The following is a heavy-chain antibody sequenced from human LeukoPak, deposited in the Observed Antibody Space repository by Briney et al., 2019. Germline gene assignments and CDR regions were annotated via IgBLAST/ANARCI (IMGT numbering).Heavy chain of an antibody. CDR3: ARDEVRGEMSWAFDI. CDR1: GGSISSSSYY. V-gene: IGHV4-39*07. Sequence: SETLSLTCTVSGGSISSSSYYWGWIRQPPGKGLEWIGNIYYSGSTYYNPSLESRVTISLDTSKNQFSLKLSSVTAADTAVYYCARDEVRGEMSWAFDIWGQGTMVTVSS. CDR2: IYYSGST. J-gene: IGHJ3*02. D-gene: IGHD3-10*01.